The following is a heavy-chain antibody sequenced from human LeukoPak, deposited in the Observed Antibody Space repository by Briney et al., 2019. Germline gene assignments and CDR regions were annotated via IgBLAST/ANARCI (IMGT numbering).Heavy chain of an antibody. Sequence: GGSLRLSCAASGFTFSSYWMSWVRQAPGKGLGWVANIKQDGSEKYYVDSVKGRFTISRDNAKNSLYLQMNCLRAEDTAVYYCARVRGSSYFDYWGQGTLVTVSS. D-gene: IGHD6-6*01. CDR2: IKQDGSEK. J-gene: IGHJ4*02. V-gene: IGHV3-7*01. CDR3: ARVRGSSYFDY. CDR1: GFTFSSYW.